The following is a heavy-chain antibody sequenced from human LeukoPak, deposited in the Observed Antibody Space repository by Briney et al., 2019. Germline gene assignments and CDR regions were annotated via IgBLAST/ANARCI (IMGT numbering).Heavy chain of an antibody. D-gene: IGHD3-10*01. CDR3: ARATMVQGVIAPPFDY. CDR2: ISAYNGNT. CDR1: GYTFTRYG. J-gene: IGHJ4*02. Sequence: GASVKVSCKASGYTFTRYGISWVRQAPGQGLEWMGWISAYNGNTNYAQKLQGRVTMTTDTSTSTAYMELRSLRSGDTAVYYCARATMVQGVIAPPFDYWGQGNLVTVSS. V-gene: IGHV1-18*01.